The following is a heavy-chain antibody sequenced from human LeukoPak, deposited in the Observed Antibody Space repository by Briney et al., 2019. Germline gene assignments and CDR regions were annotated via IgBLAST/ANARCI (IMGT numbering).Heavy chain of an antibody. CDR2: IYYSGNT. D-gene: IGHD4-11*01. J-gene: IGHJ4*02. Sequence: PSETLSLTCTVSGGSITSDDYSWSWIRQPPGKGLEWIGYIYYSGNTYYNPSLKSRVTISVGTSKNQFSLKLSSVTAADTAVYYCARTYIDYLPLWGQGTLVTVSS. CDR3: ARTYIDYLPL. CDR1: GGSITSDDYS. V-gene: IGHV4-30-4*01.